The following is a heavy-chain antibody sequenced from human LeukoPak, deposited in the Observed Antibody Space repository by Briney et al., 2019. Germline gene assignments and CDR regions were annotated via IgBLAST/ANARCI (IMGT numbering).Heavy chain of an antibody. CDR1: GYTFTDYY. V-gene: IGHV1-2*02. CDR2: INPKNGAT. CDR3: ASDDTMVRGVYDY. J-gene: IGHJ4*02. D-gene: IGHD3-10*01. Sequence: ASVKVSCKASGYTFTDYYIHWVRQAPGQGLEWMGWINPKNGATNYKEKFQGRVAMTRDTSISTVYMELSGLRPDDTAVYYCASDDTMVRGVYDYWGQGTLVTVSS.